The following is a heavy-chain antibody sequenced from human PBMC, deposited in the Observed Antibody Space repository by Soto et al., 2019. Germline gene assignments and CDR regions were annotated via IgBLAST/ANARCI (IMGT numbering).Heavy chain of an antibody. V-gene: IGHV3-33*01. CDR2: IWYDGSNK. D-gene: IGHD4-17*01. CDR1: GFTFSSYG. CDR3: VSDGNGDYPYYFDY. Sequence: QVQLVESGGGVVQPGGSLRLSCAASGFTFSSYGMHWVRQAPGKGLEWVAVIWYDGSNKYYADSVKGRFTISRDNSKNTLYLQMNSLRAEGTAVYYCVSDGNGDYPYYFDYWGQGTLVTVSS. J-gene: IGHJ4*02.